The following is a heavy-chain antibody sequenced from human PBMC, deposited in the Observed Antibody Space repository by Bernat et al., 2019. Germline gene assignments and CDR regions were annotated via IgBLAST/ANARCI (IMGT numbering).Heavy chain of an antibody. V-gene: IGHV5-10-1*03. D-gene: IGHD2-21*01. CDR1: GYSFTSNW. CDR2: IDPSDSYT. J-gene: IGHJ6*03. CDR3: ARPAYCGGDCSYYYYYMDV. Sequence: EVQLVQSGAEVKKPGESLRISCKGSGYSFTSNWISWVRQMPGKGLEWMGRIDPSDSYTNYSPSFQGHVTISADKSISTAYLQWSSLKASDTAMYYCARPAYCGGDCSYYYYYMDVWGNGTTVTVSS.